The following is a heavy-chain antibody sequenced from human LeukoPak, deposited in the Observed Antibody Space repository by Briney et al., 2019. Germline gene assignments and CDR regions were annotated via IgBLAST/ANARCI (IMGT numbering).Heavy chain of an antibody. J-gene: IGHJ4*02. V-gene: IGHV4-39*01. Sequence: SETLSLTCTVSGGSISSSSYYWGWIRQPPGKGLEWIGSIYYSGSTYYNPSLKSRVTISVDTSKNQFSLKLSSVTAADTAVYYCARGSSIAVAGPLAIRYYFDYWGQGTLVTVSS. CDR1: GGSISSSSYY. CDR3: ARGSSIAVAGPLAIRYYFDY. CDR2: IYYSGST. D-gene: IGHD6-19*01.